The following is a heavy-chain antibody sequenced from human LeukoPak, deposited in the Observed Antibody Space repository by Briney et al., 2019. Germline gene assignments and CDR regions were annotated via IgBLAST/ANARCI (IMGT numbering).Heavy chain of an antibody. CDR1: VFTFSSYS. CDR3: ARDYGY. V-gene: IGHV3-21*01. J-gene: IGHJ4*01. D-gene: IGHD3-16*01. Sequence: GGSLRLSCAASVFTFSSYSMNWVRQALGKGLEWVSSISSGSSYTYYADSVKGRFTISRDNAKHSLYLQMNSLRAEDTAVYYCARDYGYWGHGTLVTVSS. CDR2: ISSGSSYT.